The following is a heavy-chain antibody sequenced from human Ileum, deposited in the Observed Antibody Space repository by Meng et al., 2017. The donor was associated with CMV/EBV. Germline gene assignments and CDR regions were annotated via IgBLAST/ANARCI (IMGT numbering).Heavy chain of an antibody. CDR1: GFTFDDYS. CDR3: AKGGLKMQGAGIKLPTLLDS. J-gene: IGHJ4*02. D-gene: IGHD1-26*01. CDR2: ISWDGGTT. V-gene: IGHV3-43*01. Sequence: GESLKISCAVSGFTFDDYSMNWVRQTPEKGLEWLSLISWDGGTTFHAASVRGRFTISRDNSRKSLYLQMNSLTTEDTALYFSAKGGLKMQGAGIKLPTLLDSWGPGTQVTVSS.